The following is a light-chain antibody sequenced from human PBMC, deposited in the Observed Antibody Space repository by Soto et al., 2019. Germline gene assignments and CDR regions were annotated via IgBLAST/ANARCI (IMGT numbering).Light chain of an antibody. CDR2: AAS. Sequence: DIQMTQSPSSLSASVGDRVTITCRASQAINNYLAWYQQKPGKVPTLLLSAASTLQSGVPSRFSDSGSGTDFTLTISLLHPEDVATYYCQKFNAVPTFGGGTKVAI. J-gene: IGKJ4*01. V-gene: IGKV1-27*01. CDR3: QKFNAVPT. CDR1: QAINNY.